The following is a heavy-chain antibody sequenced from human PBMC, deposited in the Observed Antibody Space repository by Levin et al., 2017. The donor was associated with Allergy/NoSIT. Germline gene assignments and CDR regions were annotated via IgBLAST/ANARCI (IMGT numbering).Heavy chain of an antibody. J-gene: IGHJ6*02. CDR3: ARGENVAVAGTSYYGMDV. Sequence: SQTLSLTCAISGDSVSSNSAAWNWIRQSPSRGLEWLGRTYYRSKWYNDYAVSVKSRITINPDTSKNQFSLQLNSVTPEDTAVYYCARGENVAVAGTSYYGMDVWGQGTTVTVSS. D-gene: IGHD6-19*01. V-gene: IGHV6-1*01. CDR2: TYYRSKWYN. CDR1: GDSVSSNSAA.